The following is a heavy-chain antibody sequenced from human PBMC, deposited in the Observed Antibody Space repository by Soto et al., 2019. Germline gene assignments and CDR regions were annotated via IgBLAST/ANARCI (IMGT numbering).Heavy chain of an antibody. CDR1: GFTFSDYY. CDR3: ARDEAGYFDY. CDR2: ISYDGSNN. J-gene: IGHJ4*02. D-gene: IGHD3-10*01. Sequence: GGSLRLSCAASGFTFSDYYMSWVRQAPGKGLEWVAVISYDGSNNYYTDSVRGRFTISRDNSKNTLYLQMNSLRPEDTAVYYCARDEAGYFDYWGQGTLVTVSS. V-gene: IGHV3-30-3*01.